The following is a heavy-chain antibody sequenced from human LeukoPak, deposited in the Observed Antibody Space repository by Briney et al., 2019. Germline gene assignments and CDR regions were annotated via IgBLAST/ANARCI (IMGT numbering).Heavy chain of an antibody. D-gene: IGHD4-17*01. CDR1: GVSVSSGSYH. CDR3: ARRDYALDY. Sequence: PSETLSLTCTVSGVSVSSGSYHWSWIRQPPGKGLEYIGYIYYSGSTNYNPSLKSRVTISLDTSKNQFSLNLRSVTAADTAVYYCARRDYALDYWGQGTLATVSS. V-gene: IGHV4-61*01. J-gene: IGHJ4*02. CDR2: IYYSGST.